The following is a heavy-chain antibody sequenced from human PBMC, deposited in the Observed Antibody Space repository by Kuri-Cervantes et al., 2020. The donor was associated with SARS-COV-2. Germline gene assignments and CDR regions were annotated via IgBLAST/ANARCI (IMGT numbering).Heavy chain of an antibody. CDR2: IYYSGST. Sequence: SETLSLTCTVSGGSISSYYWSWSRQPPGKGLEWIGFIYYSGSTNSNPSLKSRVTISVDTSTNQFSLKLSSRPAADTAVYYCARVGGSGGDYSYIDYWGQGTLVTVSS. J-gene: IGHJ4*02. V-gene: IGHV4-59*01. CDR3: ARVGGSGGDYSYIDY. CDR1: GGSISSYY. D-gene: IGHD3-10*01.